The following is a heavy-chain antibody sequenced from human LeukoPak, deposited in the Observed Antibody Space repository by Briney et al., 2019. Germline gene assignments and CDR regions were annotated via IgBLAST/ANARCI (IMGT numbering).Heavy chain of an antibody. CDR3: AREEVPYYYGMDV. J-gene: IGHJ6*02. Sequence: GASVKVSCKASGGTFSSYAISWVRQAPGQGLEWMGRIIPILGIANYAQKFQGRVTITADKSTSTAYMELSSLRSEDTAVYYCAREEVPYYYGMDVWGQGTTVTVSS. CDR2: IIPILGIA. CDR1: GGTFSSYA. V-gene: IGHV1-69*04.